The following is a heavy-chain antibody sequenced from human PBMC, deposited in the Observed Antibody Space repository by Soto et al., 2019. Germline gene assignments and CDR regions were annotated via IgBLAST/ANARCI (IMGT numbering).Heavy chain of an antibody. CDR2: INRDGSAQ. D-gene: IGHD6-13*01. CDR3: AAWPRSSWFDY. Sequence: PGGSLRLSCATSGFTFGDYWLSWVRQAPGKGLEWVANINRDGSAQFCVDSVEGRFTISRDSAKNSLYLDMTSLRVDDTAVYYCAAWPRSSWFDYWGQGTLVTVSS. CDR1: GFTFGDYW. J-gene: IGHJ4*02. V-gene: IGHV3-7*05.